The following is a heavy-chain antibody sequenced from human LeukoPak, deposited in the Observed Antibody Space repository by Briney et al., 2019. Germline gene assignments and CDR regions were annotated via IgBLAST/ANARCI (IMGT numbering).Heavy chain of an antibody. Sequence: PSETLSLTCTVSGGSISSYYWSWIRQPPGKGLEWIGYIYYSGSTNYNPSLKSRVTISVDTSKNQFSLKLSSVTAADTAVYYCARASVRWLYYFDYWGQGTLVTVSS. CDR3: ARASVRWLYYFDY. CDR2: IYYSGST. CDR1: GGSISSYY. D-gene: IGHD5-24*01. J-gene: IGHJ4*02. V-gene: IGHV4-59*01.